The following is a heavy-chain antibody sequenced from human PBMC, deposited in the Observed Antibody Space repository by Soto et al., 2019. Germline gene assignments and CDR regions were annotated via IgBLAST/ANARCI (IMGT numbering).Heavy chain of an antibody. CDR2: ISTYNGNT. V-gene: IGHV1-18*01. J-gene: IGHJ5*02. CDR1: GYTFTSYG. CDR3: ARDAGSRWFDP. Sequence: ASVKVSCKASGYTFTSYGISWVRQAPGQGLEWMGWISTYNGNTNYAQNLQGRVTMTTDTSTSTAYMELRSLRSDDTAMYYCARDAGSRWFDPWGQGTLVTVSS. D-gene: IGHD3-10*01.